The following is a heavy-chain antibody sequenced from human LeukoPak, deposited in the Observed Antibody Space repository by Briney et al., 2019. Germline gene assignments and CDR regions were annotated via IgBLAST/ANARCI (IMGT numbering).Heavy chain of an antibody. J-gene: IGHJ5*02. CDR3: ARNARDYDFWSGYLEFDP. D-gene: IGHD3-3*01. CDR1: GFTFSDYY. Sequence: PGGSLRLSCAASGFTFSDYYMSWIRQAPGKGLEWVSYISSRGSTIYYADSVKGRFTISRDNAKNSLYLQMNSLRAEDTAVYYCARNARDYDFWSGYLEFDPWGQGTLVTVSS. CDR2: ISSRGSTI. V-gene: IGHV3-11*01.